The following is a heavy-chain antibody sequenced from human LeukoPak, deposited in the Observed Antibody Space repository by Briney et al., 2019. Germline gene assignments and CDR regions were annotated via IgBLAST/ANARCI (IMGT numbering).Heavy chain of an antibody. CDR2: ISYDGSNK. CDR3: ARDFPAVAGASYYYYYMDV. CDR1: GFTFSSYA. Sequence: GRSLRLSCAASGFTFSSYAMHWVRQAPGKGLEWVAVISYDGSNKYYADSVKGRFTISRDNSKNTLYLQTNSLRAEDTAVYYCARDFPAVAGASYYYYYMDVWGKGTTVTVSS. D-gene: IGHD6-19*01. V-gene: IGHV3-30*04. J-gene: IGHJ6*03.